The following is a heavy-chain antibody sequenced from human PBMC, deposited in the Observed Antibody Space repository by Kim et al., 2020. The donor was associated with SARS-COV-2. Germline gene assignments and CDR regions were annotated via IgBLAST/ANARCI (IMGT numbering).Heavy chain of an antibody. CDR3: AREAGGITDAFDL. D-gene: IGHD3-16*01. J-gene: IGHJ3*01. V-gene: IGHV3-21*06. Sequence: YYADTVKGRFTISRDNAKASLYLHMSSLRAEDTGVYYCAREAGGITDAFDLWGQGTLVTVSP.